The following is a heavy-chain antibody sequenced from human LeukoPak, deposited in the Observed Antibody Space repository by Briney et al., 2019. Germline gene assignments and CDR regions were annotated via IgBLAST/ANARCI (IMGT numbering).Heavy chain of an antibody. J-gene: IGHJ6*02. CDR1: GYTLTELS. D-gene: IGHD2-2*01. CDR3: ATVIVAAAMSGYYGMDV. CDR2: VDPEDGET. Sequence: ASVKVSCKVSGYTLTELSMHWVRQAPGKGLEWMGGVDPEDGETIDAQKSQGRVTMTEDTSTGTAYMELSSLRSEDTAVYYCATVIVAAAMSGYYGMDVWGQGTTVTVSS. V-gene: IGHV1-24*01.